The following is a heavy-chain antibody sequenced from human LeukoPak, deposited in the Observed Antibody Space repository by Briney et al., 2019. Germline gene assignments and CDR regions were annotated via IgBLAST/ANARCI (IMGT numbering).Heavy chain of an antibody. J-gene: IGHJ4*02. CDR1: GYTFTGYY. V-gene: IGHV1-69*13. CDR2: IIPLFGTA. CDR3: ARGWDYDSGGRPTAYVY. D-gene: IGHD3-22*01. Sequence: SVKVSCKASGYTFTGYYMHWVRQAPGQGLEWMGGIIPLFGTANYAQKFQGRVTITADESTSTAYMELSSLKSEDTAVYYCARGWDYDSGGRPTAYVYWGQGTLVIVSS.